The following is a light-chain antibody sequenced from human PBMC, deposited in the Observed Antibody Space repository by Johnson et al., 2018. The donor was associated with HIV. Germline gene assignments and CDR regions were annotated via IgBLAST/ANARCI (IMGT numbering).Light chain of an antibody. CDR3: GTWDSSLSVLYV. CDR2: ENN. CDR1: SSNIANNY. J-gene: IGLJ1*01. Sequence: QSVLTQPPSVSAAPGHQVTISCSGSSSNIANNYVSWYQQFPGTAPKLLIYENNKRPSGISDRFPGSKSGTSATLGITGLQTGDEADYYCGTWDSSLSVLYVCGNGTKVTV. V-gene: IGLV1-51*02.